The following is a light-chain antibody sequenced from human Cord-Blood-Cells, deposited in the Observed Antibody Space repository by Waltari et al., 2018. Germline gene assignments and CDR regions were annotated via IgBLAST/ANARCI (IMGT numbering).Light chain of an antibody. CDR2: EGS. CDR3: CSYAGSSTWV. J-gene: IGLJ3*02. V-gene: IGLV2-23*01. CDR1: SSDVGSYNL. Sequence: QSALTQPASVSGSPGQSITISCTGTSSDVGSYNLVSWYQQHPGKAPKLMIYEGSKRPSGVSNRFSGSKSGNSASLTTSGLQAEAEADYYCCSYAGSSTWVFGGGTKLTVL.